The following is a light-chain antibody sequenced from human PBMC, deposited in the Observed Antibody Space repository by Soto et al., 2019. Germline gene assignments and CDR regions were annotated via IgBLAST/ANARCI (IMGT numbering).Light chain of an antibody. CDR3: QQYIRWPLT. CDR2: GAS. J-gene: IGKJ4*01. V-gene: IGKV3-15*01. Sequence: TMFVSDKEKAHFYRRASQSVSSNLAWYQQKPGQAPSLLIYGASTRATGTPARFSGSGSGTEFTLTISSLQSEDFAVYYCQQYIRWPLTGGGGTKVDIK. CDR1: QSVSSN.